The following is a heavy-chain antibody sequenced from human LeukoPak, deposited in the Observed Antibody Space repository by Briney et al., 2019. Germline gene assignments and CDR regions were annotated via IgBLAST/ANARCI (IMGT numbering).Heavy chain of an antibody. CDR2: IKQDGSEK. Sequence: GGSLRLSCAGSGFTFSSYWMSWVRQAPGKGLEWVANIKQDGSEKYYVDSVKGRFTISRDNAKNSLYLQMNSLRAEDTAVYYCARGPGSGWYYWGQGTLVTVSS. CDR1: GFTFSSYW. CDR3: ARGPGSGWYY. V-gene: IGHV3-7*01. D-gene: IGHD6-19*01. J-gene: IGHJ4*02.